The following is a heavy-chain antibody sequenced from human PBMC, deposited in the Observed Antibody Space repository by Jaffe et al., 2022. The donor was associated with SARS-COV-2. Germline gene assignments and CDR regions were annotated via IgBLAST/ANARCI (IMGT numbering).Heavy chain of an antibody. V-gene: IGHV3-21*01. CDR3: ASWPSGSSSWHTENLIDY. CDR1: GFTFSSYS. J-gene: IGHJ4*02. CDR2: ISSSSSYI. Sequence: EVQLVESGGGLVKPGGSLRLSCAASGFTFSSYSMNWVRQAPGKGLEWVSSISSSSSYIYYADSVKGRFTISRDNAKNSLYLQMNSLRAEDTAVYYCASWPSGSSSWHTENLIDYWGQGTLVTVSS. D-gene: IGHD6-13*01.